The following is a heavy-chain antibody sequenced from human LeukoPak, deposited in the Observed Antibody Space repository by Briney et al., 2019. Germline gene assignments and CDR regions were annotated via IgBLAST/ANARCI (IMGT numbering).Heavy chain of an antibody. J-gene: IGHJ4*02. Sequence: SETLSLTCSVSGGSISSSTYLWGWIRQPQGTRPEWIATVNYSGATLYNPSLKSRVTISADTSNNQVSLKLNSVIAADTAVYYCAGGRWVSRSYYNVDCWGQGALVTVSS. CDR3: AGGRWVSRSYYNVDC. V-gene: IGHV4-39*07. CDR2: VNYSGAT. D-gene: IGHD1-26*01. CDR1: GGSISSSTYL.